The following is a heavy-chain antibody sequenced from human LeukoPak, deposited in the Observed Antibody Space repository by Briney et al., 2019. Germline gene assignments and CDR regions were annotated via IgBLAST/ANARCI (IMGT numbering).Heavy chain of an antibody. Sequence: GGSLRLSCAASGFTFSSYWMSWVRQAPGKGLEWVSAISSSGDTYYAGSVKGRFTISRDNSKNTLYLQMNSLRAEDTAVYYCAKDAVGATAYYFDYWGQGTLVTVSS. CDR3: AKDAVGATAYYFDY. V-gene: IGHV3-23*01. D-gene: IGHD1-26*01. J-gene: IGHJ4*02. CDR1: GFTFSSYW. CDR2: ISSSGDT.